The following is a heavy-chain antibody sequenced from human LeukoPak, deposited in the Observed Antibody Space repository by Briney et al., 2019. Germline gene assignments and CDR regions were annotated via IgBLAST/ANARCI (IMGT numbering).Heavy chain of an antibody. Sequence: GASVKVSCKASGGTFISYAISWVRQAPGQGLEWMGGIIPIFGTANCAQKFQGRVTITADESTSTAYMELSSLRSEDTAVYYCARGKTYGDYFFDYWGQGTLVTVSS. V-gene: IGHV1-69*13. J-gene: IGHJ4*02. D-gene: IGHD4-17*01. CDR3: ARGKTYGDYFFDY. CDR2: IIPIFGTA. CDR1: GGTFISYA.